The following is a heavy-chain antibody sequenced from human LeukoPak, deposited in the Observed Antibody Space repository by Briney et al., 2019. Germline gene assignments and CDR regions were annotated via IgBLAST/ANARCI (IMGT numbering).Heavy chain of an antibody. J-gene: IGHJ5*02. CDR1: GYTFTSYS. CDR3: AREIGNWFDP. Sequence: ASVKVSCKASGYTFTSYSISWVRQAPGQGLEWMGWISAYNGNTNYAQKLQGRVTITTDTSTSTAYMELRSLRSDDTAVYFCAREIGNWFDPWGQGTLVTVSS. V-gene: IGHV1-18*01. CDR2: ISAYNGNT. D-gene: IGHD2/OR15-2a*01.